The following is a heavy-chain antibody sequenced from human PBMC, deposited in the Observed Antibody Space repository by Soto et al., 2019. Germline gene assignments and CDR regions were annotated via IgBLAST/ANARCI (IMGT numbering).Heavy chain of an antibody. Sequence: SETLSLTCTVSGATISSRYWSWIRQPPGKGLEWIGYIYHSGATNCNPSLETRVTISVDSSKNQFSLKLNSVTAADTAVYYCATRPPGATWYGVFDYWTQGTPVTVSS. D-gene: IGHD6-13*01. CDR1: GATISSRY. CDR3: ATRPPGATWYGVFDY. V-gene: IGHV4-59*11. CDR2: IYHSGAT. J-gene: IGHJ4*02.